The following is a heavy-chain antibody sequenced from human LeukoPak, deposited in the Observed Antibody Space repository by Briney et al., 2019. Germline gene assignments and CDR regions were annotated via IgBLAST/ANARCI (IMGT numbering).Heavy chain of an antibody. CDR2: ISYDGSNK. CDR1: GFTFSSYA. CDR3: ARDRAVAPYYYYGMDV. D-gene: IGHD4-23*01. Sequence: GGSLRLSCAASGFTFSSYAMHWVRQAPGKGLEWVAVISYDGSNKYYADSVKGRFTISRDNSKNTLYLQMNSLRAEDTAVYYCARDRAVAPYYYYGMDVWGQGTTVTVSS. V-gene: IGHV3-30-3*01. J-gene: IGHJ6*02.